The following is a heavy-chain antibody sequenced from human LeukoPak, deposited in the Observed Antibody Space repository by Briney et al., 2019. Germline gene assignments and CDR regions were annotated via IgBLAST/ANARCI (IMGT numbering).Heavy chain of an antibody. CDR1: GFTFGDYA. Sequence: PGGSLRLSCTASGFTFGDYAVSWVRQAPGKGLEWVGFIRSKAYGGTTEYAASVKGRFTISRDDSKSIAYLQMNSLKTEDTAVYYCTRVGNPITMVRGVTPPFDYWGQGTLVTVSS. CDR3: TRVGNPITMVRGVTPPFDY. CDR2: IRSKAYGGTT. J-gene: IGHJ4*02. D-gene: IGHD3-10*01. V-gene: IGHV3-49*04.